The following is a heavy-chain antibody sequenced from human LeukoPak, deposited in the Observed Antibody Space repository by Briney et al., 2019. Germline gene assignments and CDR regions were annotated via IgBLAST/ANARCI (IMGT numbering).Heavy chain of an antibody. Sequence: SETLSLTCTVSGGSISSGDYYWSWIRQPPGKGLEWIGYIYYSGSTSYNPSLKSRVTISLDTSKNQFSLKLSSVTAADTAVYYCARDQDYGDLLDYWGQGTLVTVSS. CDR1: GGSISSGDYY. J-gene: IGHJ4*02. CDR2: IYYSGST. CDR3: ARDQDYGDLLDY. V-gene: IGHV4-61*08. D-gene: IGHD4-17*01.